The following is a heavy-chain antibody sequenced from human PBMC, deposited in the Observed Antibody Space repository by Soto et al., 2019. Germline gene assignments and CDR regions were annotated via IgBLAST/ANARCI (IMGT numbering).Heavy chain of an antibody. J-gene: IGHJ6*02. Sequence: QVQLVQSGAEEKKPGASVKVSCKASGYTFTSYVMHWVRQAPGQRLEWMGWINAGNGNTKYSQKFQGRVTITRDTSASTAYMELRSLRSEDTAVYYCASAAIAAAAVYGMDVWGQGTTVTVSS. CDR3: ASAAIAAAAVYGMDV. V-gene: IGHV1-3*05. CDR2: INAGNGNT. D-gene: IGHD6-13*01. CDR1: GYTFTSYV.